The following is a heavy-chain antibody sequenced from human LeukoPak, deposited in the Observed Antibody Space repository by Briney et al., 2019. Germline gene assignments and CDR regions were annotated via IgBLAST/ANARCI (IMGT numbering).Heavy chain of an antibody. CDR2: ISAYNGNT. D-gene: IGHD6-13*01. CDR1: GYTFTSYG. Sequence: GASVKVSCKASGYTFTSYGISWVRQAPGQGLEWMGWISAYNGNTNYAQKLQGRVTMTTDTSTSTAYMELRSLRSDDTAVYYCARLSRSSSSWYTGGYWFDPWGQGTLVTVSS. J-gene: IGHJ5*02. V-gene: IGHV1-18*01. CDR3: ARLSRSSSSWYTGGYWFDP.